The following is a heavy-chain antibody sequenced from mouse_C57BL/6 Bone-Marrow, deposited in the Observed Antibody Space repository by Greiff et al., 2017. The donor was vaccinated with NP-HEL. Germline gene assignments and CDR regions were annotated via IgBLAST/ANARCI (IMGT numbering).Heavy chain of an antibody. V-gene: IGHV5-6*01. CDR3: AREIHYYDSSDYAMDC. CDR1: GFTFSSYG. D-gene: IGHD1-1*01. J-gene: IGHJ4*01. Sequence: EVHLVESGGDLVKPGGSLKLSCAASGFTFSSYGMSWVRQTPDKRLEWVATIRSGGSYTYYPESVKGRFTISRDNAKNTLYLQMSRMKSKDTDMYYSAREIHYYDSSDYAMDCWGQGTTVTGSS. CDR2: IRSGGSYT.